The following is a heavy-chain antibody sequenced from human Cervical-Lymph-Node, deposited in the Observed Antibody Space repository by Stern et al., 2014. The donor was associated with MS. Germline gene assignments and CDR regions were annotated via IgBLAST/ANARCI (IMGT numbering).Heavy chain of an antibody. CDR3: AKHACTGAACPFDL. CDR2: VYYSGAT. CDR1: GDSISSYTHY. D-gene: IGHD2-8*02. Sequence: QVQLQESGPGLVKPSETLSLTCAVSGDSISSYTHYWAWIRQPPGKGLEWIGSVYYSGATYYNPSLKSPVTISVATSTNHFSLGLTSVTAADTAVYYCAKHACTGAACPFDLWGQGTLVTVSS. V-gene: IGHV4-39*01. J-gene: IGHJ4*02.